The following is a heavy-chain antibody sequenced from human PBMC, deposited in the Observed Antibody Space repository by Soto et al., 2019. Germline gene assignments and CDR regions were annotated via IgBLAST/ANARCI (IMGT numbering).Heavy chain of an antibody. J-gene: IGHJ4*02. D-gene: IGHD6-25*01. CDR3: ARLPRDGYNQFTYYFDA. V-gene: IGHV4-59*01. Sequence: SDLLSITSTVSGFSIRNYYVIFLRRPPGRGLEWIGYIYYSGSTTYNPPLESRVTISLDTSKNQFSLKLTSVTPADTALYYWARLPRDGYNQFTYYFDALAQVTLV. CDR2: IYYSGST. CDR1: GFSIRNYY.